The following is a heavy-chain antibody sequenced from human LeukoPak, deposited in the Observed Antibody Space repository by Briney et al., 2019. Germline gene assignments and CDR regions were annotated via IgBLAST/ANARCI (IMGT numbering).Heavy chain of an antibody. CDR1: GYTFTSYY. V-gene: IGHV1-2*06. CDR2: INPTGGST. J-gene: IGHJ6*03. Sequence: ASVKVSCKASGYTFTSYYMHWVRQAPGQGLEWMGLINPTGGSTGYAQKFQGRVTMTRDTSISTAYMELSRLRSDDTAVYYCARIAAAGPAYYYYYMDVWGKGTTVTISS. CDR3: ARIAAAGPAYYYYYMDV. D-gene: IGHD6-13*01.